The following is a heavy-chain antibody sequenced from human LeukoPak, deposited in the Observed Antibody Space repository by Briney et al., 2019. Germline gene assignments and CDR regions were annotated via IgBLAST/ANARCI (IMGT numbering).Heavy chain of an antibody. CDR3: ARGGLRRITMVRGPGTCMDV. CDR2: INPSGGRT. V-gene: IGHV1-46*01. J-gene: IGHJ6*03. D-gene: IGHD3-10*01. CDR1: GYIFSNYY. Sequence: ASVKVSCKASGYIFSNYYIHWVRQAPGQGLEWMGIINPSGGRTNYAQKFQGRVTMTRDTSTSTVYMELSSLRSEDTAVYYCARGGLRRITMVRGPGTCMDVWGKGTTVTISS.